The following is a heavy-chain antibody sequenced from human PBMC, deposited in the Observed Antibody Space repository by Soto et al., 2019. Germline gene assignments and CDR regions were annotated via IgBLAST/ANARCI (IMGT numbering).Heavy chain of an antibody. CDR1: GGTFSSYT. CDR3: ARGRRAVVVVAATGDAFDI. J-gene: IGHJ3*02. CDR2: IIPILGIA. D-gene: IGHD2-15*01. Sequence: QVQLVQSGAEVKKPGSSVKVSCKASGGTFSSYTISWVRQAPGQGLEWMGRIIPILGIANYAQKFQGRVMITADKSTSTAYMELSSLRSEDTAVYYCARGRRAVVVVAATGDAFDIWGQGTMVTVSS. V-gene: IGHV1-69*02.